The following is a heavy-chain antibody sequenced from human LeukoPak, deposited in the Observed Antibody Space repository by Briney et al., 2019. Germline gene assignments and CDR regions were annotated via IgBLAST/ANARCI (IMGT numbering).Heavy chain of an antibody. CDR2: ISYDGTNK. Sequence: PGGSLRLSCAASGFTFSDYAMHWVRQAPGKGLEWVALISYDGTNKYYADSVKGRFTISRDNSKNTLYLQMNSLRAEDTAVYYCAKAGHYGGPGRSYFDYWGQGTLVTVSS. CDR1: GFTFSDYA. D-gene: IGHD4-23*01. V-gene: IGHV3-30-3*01. CDR3: AKAGHYGGPGRSYFDY. J-gene: IGHJ4*02.